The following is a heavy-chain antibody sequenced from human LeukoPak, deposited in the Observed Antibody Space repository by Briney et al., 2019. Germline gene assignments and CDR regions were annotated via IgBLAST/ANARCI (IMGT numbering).Heavy chain of an antibody. J-gene: IGHJ4*02. Sequence: SETLSLTCAVYGGSFSGYYWSWIRQPPGKGLEWIGEINHSGSTNYNPSLKSRVTISADPSQNQFSLKLSSVTAADTAVYYCASRKLGNDYWGQGTLVTVSS. CDR3: ASRKLGNDY. D-gene: IGHD7-27*01. CDR2: INHSGST. V-gene: IGHV4-34*01. CDR1: GGSFSGYY.